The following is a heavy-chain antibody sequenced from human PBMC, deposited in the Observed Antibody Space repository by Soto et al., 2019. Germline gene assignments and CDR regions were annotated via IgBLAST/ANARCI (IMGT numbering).Heavy chain of an antibody. CDR2: ISFDGNRK. D-gene: IGHD2-2*01. J-gene: IGHJ4*02. V-gene: IGHV3-30*03. CDR3: ARDSYRGDVVLTPAPYGNDY. CDR1: EFTFKSYG. Sequence: QMQLVESGGGVVQPGRSLRLSCAASEFTFKSYGMHWVRQAPGKGLAWVAVISFDGNRKHYADSVRGRFTISRDNSKNTLYLQMNSLRTEDTAIYYCARDSYRGDVVLTPAPYGNDYWARGTLVTVSS.